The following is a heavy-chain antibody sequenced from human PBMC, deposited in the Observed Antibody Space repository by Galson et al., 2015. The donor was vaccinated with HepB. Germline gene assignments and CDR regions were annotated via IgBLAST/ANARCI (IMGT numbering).Heavy chain of an antibody. CDR1: GFTFSSQD. V-gene: IGHV3-13*01. CDR3: ARGHPVVRGIIPDLDV. J-gene: IGHJ6*02. Sequence: SLRLSCAASGFTFSSQDMHWVRQTTGSGLEWVSGIGTIGDTVYSPYVGGRFTISRENAKNSLYLQMNSLRDDAAAVYYCARGHPVVRGIIPDLDVWGQGTTVTVSS. CDR2: IGTIGDT. D-gene: IGHD3-10*01.